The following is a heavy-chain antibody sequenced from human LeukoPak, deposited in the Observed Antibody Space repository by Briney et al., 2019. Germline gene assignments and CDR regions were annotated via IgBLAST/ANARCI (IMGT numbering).Heavy chain of an antibody. J-gene: IGHJ3*02. CDR2: IYHSGST. CDR3: ARAEQLLWFGESSSGAFDI. CDR1: GGSISSGGYS. V-gene: IGHV4-30-2*01. Sequence: SQTLSLTCALSGGSISSGGYSWSWIRQPPGKGLEWIGYIYHSGSTYYNPSLKSRVTISVDRSKNQFSLKLSSVTAADTAVYYCARAEQLLWFGESSSGAFDIWGQGTMVTVSS. D-gene: IGHD3-10*01.